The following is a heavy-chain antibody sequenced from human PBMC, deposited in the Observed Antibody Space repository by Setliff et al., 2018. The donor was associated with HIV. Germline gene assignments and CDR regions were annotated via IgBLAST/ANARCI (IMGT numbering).Heavy chain of an antibody. V-gene: IGHV3-74*01. Sequence: LRLSCAASGFTFSTTWMYWVRQAPGKGLVWVSRINTDGSSTTYADSVKGRFTIPRDNAKNTLYLQMNSLRAEDTAVYYCARARGTNWPFDYWGQGTLVTVSS. D-gene: IGHD1-1*01. CDR1: GFTFSTTW. J-gene: IGHJ4*02. CDR2: INTDGSST. CDR3: ARARGTNWPFDY.